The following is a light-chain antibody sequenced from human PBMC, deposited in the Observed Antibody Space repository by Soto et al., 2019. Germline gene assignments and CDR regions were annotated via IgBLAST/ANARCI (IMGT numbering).Light chain of an antibody. Sequence: DIQMTQSPSTLSGSVGDRVTITCRASQTISSWLAWYQQKPGKAPKLLIYKASTLKSGVPSRLSGSGSGTEFTLTITSLQPDDFATYYCQQYITYWTFGQGTKVDIK. V-gene: IGKV1-5*03. CDR2: KAS. CDR1: QTISSW. CDR3: QQYITYWT. J-gene: IGKJ1*01.